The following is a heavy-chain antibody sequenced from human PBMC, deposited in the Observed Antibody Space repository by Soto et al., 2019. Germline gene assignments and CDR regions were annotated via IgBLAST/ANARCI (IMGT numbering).Heavy chain of an antibody. D-gene: IGHD3-22*01. CDR2: ISYDGRDI. V-gene: IGHV3-30*18. J-gene: IGHJ4*02. CDR3: VQDRYYDSSGYYPSY. CDR1: GFIFSTYG. Sequence: QVQLVESGGGVVQPGRSLRLSCAASGFIFSTYGMHWVRQAPGKGLEWVAVISYDGRDILYADSVKSRFTISRADSKNTLYLQMNSLRAEDTAMYYCVQDRYYDSSGYYPSYWGQGTLVTVSS.